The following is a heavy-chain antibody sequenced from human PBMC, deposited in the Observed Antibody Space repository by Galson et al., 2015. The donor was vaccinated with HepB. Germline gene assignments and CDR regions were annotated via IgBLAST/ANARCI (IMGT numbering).Heavy chain of an antibody. CDR1: GFLFNTYG. Sequence: SLRLSCAASGFLFNTYGMHWIRQAPGKGLEWVAVISYDGRDKYYADSVKGRFTISRDNSKNTLYLQVDSLRAEDTAVYYCAKDPSTYYYNYMDVWGSGTTVTVSS. V-gene: IGHV3-30*18. J-gene: IGHJ6*03. CDR3: AKDPSTYYYNYMDV. CDR2: ISYDGRDK.